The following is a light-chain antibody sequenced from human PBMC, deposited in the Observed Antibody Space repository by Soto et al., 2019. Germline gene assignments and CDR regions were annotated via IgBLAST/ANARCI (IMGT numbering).Light chain of an antibody. CDR3: QSYDSSLSAHYV. CDR2: GNS. V-gene: IGLV1-40*01. J-gene: IGLJ1*01. Sequence: QTLLTKPHSMSAAPGQSITISSTWSNSNIGAGYDVHWYQQLPGPASYLLIYGNSNRPSGVPDRFSGSKSGTSASLAITGLQAEDEADYYCQSYDSSLSAHYVFGTGTKVTVL. CDR1: NSNIGAGYD.